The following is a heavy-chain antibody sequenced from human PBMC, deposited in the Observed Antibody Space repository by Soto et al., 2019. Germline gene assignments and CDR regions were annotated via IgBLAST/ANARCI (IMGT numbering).Heavy chain of an antibody. Sequence: GGSLRLSCAASGFTFSGSAMHWVRQASGKGLEWVGRIRDKGNSYATAYAASVKGRFTISRDDSKNTAYLEMNSLKTEDTAVYYCSSWIGATIDHWGQGTQVTVSS. J-gene: IGHJ4*02. D-gene: IGHD2-2*03. CDR1: GFTFSGSA. CDR2: IRDKGNSYAT. V-gene: IGHV3-73*01. CDR3: SSWIGATIDH.